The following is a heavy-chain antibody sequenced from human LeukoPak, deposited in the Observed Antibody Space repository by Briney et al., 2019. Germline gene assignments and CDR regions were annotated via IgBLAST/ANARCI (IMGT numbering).Heavy chain of an antibody. V-gene: IGHV6-1*01. CDR2: TYYRSKWYN. D-gene: IGHD3-10*01. CDR3: ARVFYYGSGAFDY. J-gene: IGHJ4*02. CDR1: GDSFSSNSVT. Sequence: SQTLSLTCAISGDSFSSNSVTWNWIRQSPSRGLEWLGRTYYRSKWYNDYAVSVKSRMTITPDTSKNQFSLQLNSVTPEDTAVYYCARVFYYGSGAFDYWGQGTLVTVSS.